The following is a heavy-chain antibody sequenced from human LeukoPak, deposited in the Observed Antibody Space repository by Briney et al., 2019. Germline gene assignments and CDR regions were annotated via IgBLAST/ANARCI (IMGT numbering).Heavy chain of an antibody. V-gene: IGHV1-2*02. D-gene: IGHD5-12*01. CDR1: GYTFTGFY. J-gene: IGHJ4*02. Sequence: GASVKVSCKASGYTFTGFYIHWVRQAPGQGLEWMGWLNCNSGGTNYTQKFQGRVTMTRDTSISTAYLELNRLTSDDTAIYYCARDWFLDSGDDPFPFDYWGQGTLVSVSS. CDR2: LNCNSGGT. CDR3: ARDWFLDSGDDPFPFDY.